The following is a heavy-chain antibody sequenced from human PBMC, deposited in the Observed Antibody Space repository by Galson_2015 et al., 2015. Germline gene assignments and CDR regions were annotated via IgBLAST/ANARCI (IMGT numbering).Heavy chain of an antibody. Sequence: SLRLSCAASGFTFSSYAMSWVRQAPGKGLEWVSAISGSGGSTYYADFVKGRFTISRDNSKNTLYLQMNSLRAEDTAVYYCATTPLPTGYYYGTDVWGQGTTVTVSS. CDR2: ISGSGGST. V-gene: IGHV3-23*01. CDR3: ATTPLPTGYYYGTDV. J-gene: IGHJ6*02. CDR1: GFTFSSYA. D-gene: IGHD1-14*01.